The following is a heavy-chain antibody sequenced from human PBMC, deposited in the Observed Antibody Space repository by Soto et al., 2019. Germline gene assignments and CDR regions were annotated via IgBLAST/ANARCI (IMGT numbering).Heavy chain of an antibody. V-gene: IGHV4-4*02. J-gene: IGHJ4*02. CDR1: SGSITSSTS. CDR3: ARRHNASFDY. Sequence: SQTLSLTCPVSSGSITSSTSWSWVRQPPGKGLEWIGEIYHSGSTNYNPSIKSRVTISVDKSKNQFSLKLSSVTAADTAVYYCARRHNASFDYWGQGTLVTVSS. D-gene: IGHD3-16*01. CDR2: IYHSGST.